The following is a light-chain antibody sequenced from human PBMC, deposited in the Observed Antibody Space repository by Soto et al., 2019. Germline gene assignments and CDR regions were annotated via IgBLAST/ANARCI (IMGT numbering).Light chain of an antibody. V-gene: IGKV1-33*01. Sequence: DIQMTQSPSSLSASVGDRVTITCQASQDISNYLNWYQQKPGKAPKLLIYDASNLETGVPSRFSGSGSGTDFTFTISSLQPEDIATYYCQQYGNLLLTFGGGTKVEIK. CDR1: QDISNY. CDR3: QQYGNLLLT. CDR2: DAS. J-gene: IGKJ4*01.